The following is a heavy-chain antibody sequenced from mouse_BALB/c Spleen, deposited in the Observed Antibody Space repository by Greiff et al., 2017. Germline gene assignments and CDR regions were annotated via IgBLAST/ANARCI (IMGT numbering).Heavy chain of an antibody. CDR1: GYTFTSYW. CDR3: TRDGEVRRSWYFDV. V-gene: IGHV1S22*01. J-gene: IGHJ1*01. Sequence: LQQPGSELVRPGASVKLSYKASGYTFTSYWMHWVKQRPGQGLEWIGNIYPGSGSTNYDEKFKSKATLTVDTSSSTAYMQLSSLTSEDSAVYYCTRDGEVRRSWYFDVWGAGTTVTVSS. D-gene: IGHD2-14*01. CDR2: IYPGSGST.